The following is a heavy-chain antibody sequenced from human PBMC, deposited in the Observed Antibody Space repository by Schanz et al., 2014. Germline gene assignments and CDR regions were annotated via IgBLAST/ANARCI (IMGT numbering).Heavy chain of an antibody. V-gene: IGHV3-66*01. J-gene: IGHJ4*02. Sequence: EVQLVESGGGLVQPGGSLRLSCAASGFTVSNNYMSWVRQAPGKGLECVSIIYSDGSTYYVDSVKGRFIISRDNSKNTLSLPLIFLLSVXPSVYYCARDPGGTKTHGLWGQGTLVTVSS. CDR1: GFTVSNNY. CDR2: IYSDGST. CDR3: ARDPGGTKTHGL. D-gene: IGHD2-15*01.